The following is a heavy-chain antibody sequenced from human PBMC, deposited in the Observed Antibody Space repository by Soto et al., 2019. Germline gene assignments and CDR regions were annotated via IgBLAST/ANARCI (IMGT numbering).Heavy chain of an antibody. D-gene: IGHD2-15*01. V-gene: IGHV1-8*01. Sequence: QVQLVQSGAEVKKPGASVKVSCKASGYTFTSYDINWVRQATGQGREWMGWMNPNSGNTGYAQKLQGRVTMTRNTSISTAYMELSSLRSEDTAVYYCARDRLQLLPPGAFDIWGQGTMVTVSS. J-gene: IGHJ3*02. CDR3: ARDRLQLLPPGAFDI. CDR1: GYTFTSYD. CDR2: MNPNSGNT.